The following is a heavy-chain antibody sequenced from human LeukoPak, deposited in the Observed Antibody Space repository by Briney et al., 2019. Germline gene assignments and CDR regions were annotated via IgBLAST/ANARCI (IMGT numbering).Heavy chain of an antibody. D-gene: IGHD3-22*01. CDR2: IVPIFGTA. Sequence: ASVKVSCKASGGTFSSYAISWVRQAPGQGLEWMGGIVPIFGTANYAQKFQGRVTITTDESTSTAYMELSSLRSEDTAVYYCARGKAFGYDSSGYHYYYYMDVWGKGTTVTVSS. CDR1: GGTFSSYA. CDR3: ARGKAFGYDSSGYHYYYYMDV. V-gene: IGHV1-69*05. J-gene: IGHJ6*03.